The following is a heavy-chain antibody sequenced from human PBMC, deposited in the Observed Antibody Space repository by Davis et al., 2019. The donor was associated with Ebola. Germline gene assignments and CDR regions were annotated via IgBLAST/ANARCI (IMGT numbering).Heavy chain of an antibody. J-gene: IGHJ4*02. CDR1: GYTFTSYD. CDR3: ARDGTGSPGRALDY. CDR2: MNPNSGNT. Sequence: ASVKVSCKASGYTFTSYDINWVRQATGQGLEWMGWMNPNSGNTGYAQKFQGRVTMTRNTSISTAYMELSSLRSDDTAVYYCARDGTGSPGRALDYWGQGTLVTVSS. D-gene: IGHD1-1*01. V-gene: IGHV1-8*01.